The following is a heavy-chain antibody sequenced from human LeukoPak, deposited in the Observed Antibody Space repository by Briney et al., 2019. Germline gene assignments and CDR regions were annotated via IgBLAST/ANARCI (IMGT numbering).Heavy chain of an antibody. D-gene: IGHD4-17*01. J-gene: IGHJ4*02. V-gene: IGHV3-21*01. Sequence: PGGSLRLSCAASGFTFSIYSMNWVPQAPGKGLEWVSSISSSSSYIFYADSVEGRFTISRDNTKNSLYLQMNSLRDEDTAVYNCARDYFYGDSGDYFEYWGQGTLVTVSA. CDR2: ISSSSSYI. CDR3: ARDYFYGDSGDYFEY. CDR1: GFTFSIYS.